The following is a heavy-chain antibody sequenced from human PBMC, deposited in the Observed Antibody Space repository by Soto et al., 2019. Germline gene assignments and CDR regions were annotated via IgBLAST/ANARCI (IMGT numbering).Heavy chain of an antibody. CDR2: IWYDGSNK. D-gene: IGHD3-22*01. CDR1: GFTGRSYD. J-gene: IGHJ4*02. V-gene: IGHV3-33*01. Sequence: ASGFTGRSYDLRWVSPAQGKGREWVAVIWYDGSNKYYADSVKGRFTISRDNSKNTLYLQMNSLRAEDTAVYYCARVDSSRYLGKYLDYSGQGT. CDR3: ARVDSSRYLGKYLDY.